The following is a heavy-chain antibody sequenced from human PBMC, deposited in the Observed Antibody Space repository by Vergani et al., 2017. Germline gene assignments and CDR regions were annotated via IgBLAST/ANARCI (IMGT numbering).Heavy chain of an antibody. J-gene: IGHJ6*03. CDR2: IYPGDSDT. Sequence: EVQLVQSGAEVKKPGASLKISCKGSGYSFTSYWIGWVRQMPGKGLEWMGIIYPGDSDTRYSPSFQGQVTISADKSISTAYLQWSSLKASATAMYYCARHRSYYDFWSGPKSYYYYMDVWGKGTTVTVSS. CDR1: GYSFTSYW. V-gene: IGHV5-51*01. CDR3: ARHRSYYDFWSGPKSYYYYMDV. D-gene: IGHD3-3*01.